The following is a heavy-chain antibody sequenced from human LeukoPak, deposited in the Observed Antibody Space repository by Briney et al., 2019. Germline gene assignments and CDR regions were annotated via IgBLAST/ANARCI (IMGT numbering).Heavy chain of an antibody. V-gene: IGHV4-30-2*01. J-gene: IGHJ2*01. CDR1: GGSISGGGFS. CDR3: ASSSYPYWYFDL. CDR2: IYHSGST. Sequence: PSETLSLTCAVSGGSISGGGFSWNWFRQPPGKGLEWIGYIYHSGSTNYNPSLKSRVTISVDTSKNQFSLKLSSVTAADTAVYYCASSSYPYWYFDLWGRGTLVTVSS. D-gene: IGHD6-13*01.